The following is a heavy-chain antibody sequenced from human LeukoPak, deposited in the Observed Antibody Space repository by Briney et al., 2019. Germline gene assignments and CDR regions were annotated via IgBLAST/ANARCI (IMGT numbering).Heavy chain of an antibody. D-gene: IGHD6-6*01. Sequence: ASVNVSCKASGYTFTGYYMHWVRQAPGQGLEWMGIINPSGGSTSYAQKFQGRVTMTRDTSTSTVYMELSSLRSEDTAVYYCARGRPSSSSIPYFDYWGQGTLVTVSS. CDR3: ARGRPSSSSIPYFDY. CDR2: INPSGGST. V-gene: IGHV1-46*01. J-gene: IGHJ4*02. CDR1: GYTFTGYY.